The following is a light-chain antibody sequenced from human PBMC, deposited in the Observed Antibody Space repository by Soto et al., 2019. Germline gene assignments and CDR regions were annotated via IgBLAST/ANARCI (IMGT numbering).Light chain of an antibody. J-gene: IGKJ4*01. CDR2: GVS. CDR1: QSVRSDY. V-gene: IGKV3-20*01. CDR3: QQTRSYPST. Sequence: EIVLTPSPDTLSLSPGQRATLSCRASQSVRSDYFAWYQQKPGQAPRVIIFGVSTRATGVPDRFSGSGSGTDFTLTINSLQAEDFATYYCQQTRSYPSTFGGGTKVDI.